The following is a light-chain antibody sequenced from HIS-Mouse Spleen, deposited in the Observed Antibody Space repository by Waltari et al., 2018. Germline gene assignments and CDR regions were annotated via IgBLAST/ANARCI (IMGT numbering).Light chain of an antibody. CDR2: DNN. Sequence: QSVLTQPPSVSAAPVQKVTISCSGRRSNLGKYYVSWYQQLPGTTPKLLIDDNNKRPSGIPDRFSGSKSGTSATLGITGLQTGDEADYYCGTWDSSLSAWVFCGGTKLTVL. J-gene: IGLJ3*02. V-gene: IGLV1-51*01. CDR1: RSNLGKYY. CDR3: GTWDSSLSAWV.